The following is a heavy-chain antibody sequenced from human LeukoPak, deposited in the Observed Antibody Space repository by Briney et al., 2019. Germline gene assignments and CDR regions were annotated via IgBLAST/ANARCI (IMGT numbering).Heavy chain of an antibody. V-gene: IGHV3-23*01. CDR1: GFTFNNYA. CDR2: ISGSGSRT. Sequence: PGGSLRLSCAASGFTFNNYAMNWVRQGPGKGLEWVSSISGSGSRTYYADSVRGRFTISRDNSKNTMWLQMNTLRAEDTAVYYCARDGQWLRLLVDYWGQGTLVTVSS. CDR3: ARDGQWLRLLVDY. D-gene: IGHD5-12*01. J-gene: IGHJ4*02.